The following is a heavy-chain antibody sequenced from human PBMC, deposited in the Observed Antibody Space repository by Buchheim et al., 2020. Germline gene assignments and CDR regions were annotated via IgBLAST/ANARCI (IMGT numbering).Heavy chain of an antibody. CDR1: GFTFSSSW. J-gene: IGHJ4*02. CDR2: MNSDGSTT. V-gene: IGHV3-74*01. CDR3: ATAGNYRFDS. Sequence: EVQLVESGGGLVQPGGSLRLSCAASGFTFSSSWMHWVRQAPGKGLVWVSRMNSDGSTTNYADSVKDRFTISRDNAKNTLYLQMNSLRVEDTAVYYCATAGNYRFDSWAREP. D-gene: IGHD3-16*02.